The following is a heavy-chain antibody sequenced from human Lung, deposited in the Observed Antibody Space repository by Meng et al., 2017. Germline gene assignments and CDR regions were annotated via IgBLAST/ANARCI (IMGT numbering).Heavy chain of an antibody. J-gene: IGHJ4*02. CDR2: INHSGST. V-gene: IGHV4-34*01. CDR3: ARGPTTMAHDFDY. D-gene: IGHD4-11*01. CDR1: GGSFSDYY. Sequence: VQLQQWVAGLLKPSETLSLTCVVSGGSFSDYYWSWIRQPPGKGLEWIGEINHSGSTNYNPSLESRATISVDTSQNNLSLKLSSVTAADSAVYYCARGPTTMAHDFDYWGQGTLVTASS.